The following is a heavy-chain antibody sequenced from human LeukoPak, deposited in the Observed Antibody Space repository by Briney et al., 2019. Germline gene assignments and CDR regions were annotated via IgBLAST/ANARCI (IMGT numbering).Heavy chain of an antibody. D-gene: IGHD1-26*01. Sequence: PGGSLRLSCAVSGFTFSNYAILWVREAPGKGLEWVAFISYDGSIKYYADSVKGRFTISRDNSQNTLDLQMNSLRAEDTAVYYCARDLSERYSTDYWGQGTLVTVSS. CDR3: ARDLSERYSTDY. CDR2: ISYDGSIK. CDR1: GFTFSNYA. J-gene: IGHJ4*02. V-gene: IGHV3-30-3*01.